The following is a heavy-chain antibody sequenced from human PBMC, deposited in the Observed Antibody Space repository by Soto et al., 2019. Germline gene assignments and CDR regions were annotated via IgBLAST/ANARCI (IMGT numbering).Heavy chain of an antibody. CDR2: IWYDGSNK. J-gene: IGHJ6*02. CDR3: ARGGLDYYGMDV. V-gene: IGHV3-33*01. CDR1: GFTFSSYG. Sequence: QVQLVESGGGVVQPGRSLRLSCAASGFTFSSYGMHWVRQAPGKGLEWVAVIWYDGSNKYYADSVKGRFTISRDNSKHTLYLQMNSLRAEDTAVYYCARGGLDYYGMDVWGQGSTVTVSS.